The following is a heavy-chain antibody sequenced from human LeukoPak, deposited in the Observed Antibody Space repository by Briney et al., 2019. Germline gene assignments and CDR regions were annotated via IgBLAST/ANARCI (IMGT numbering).Heavy chain of an antibody. CDR3: ARPYYYDSRIDP. CDR2: MYYSGST. Sequence: SQTLSLTCTVSGGSISSGVYYRSWIRQPPGKCLEWIAYMYYSGSTYYNPSLKRRVTMSADTSKNQLSLKLSSVTAADTAVYYCARPYYYDSRIDPWGQGILVTVSS. J-gene: IGHJ5*02. D-gene: IGHD3-22*01. V-gene: IGHV4-30-4*01. CDR1: GGSISSGVYY.